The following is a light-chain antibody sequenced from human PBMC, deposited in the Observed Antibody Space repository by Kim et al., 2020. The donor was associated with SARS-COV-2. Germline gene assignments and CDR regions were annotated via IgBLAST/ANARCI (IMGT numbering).Light chain of an antibody. CDR2: GKN. CDR3: NSRDTSGNHHVV. J-gene: IGLJ2*01. V-gene: IGLV3-19*01. Sequence: SSELTQDPAMSVALGQTVRITCQGDSLRNYYASWYQQKPGQAPVVVIYGKNNRPSGIPDRFSGSSTGDTASLTITGAQAEDEADYYCNSRDTSGNHHVVF. CDR1: SLRNYY.